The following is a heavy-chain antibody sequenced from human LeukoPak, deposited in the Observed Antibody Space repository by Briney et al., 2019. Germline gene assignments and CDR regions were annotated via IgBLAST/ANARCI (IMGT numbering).Heavy chain of an antibody. V-gene: IGHV3-7*03. CDR3: ARRGSYCFDY. J-gene: IGHJ4*02. D-gene: IGHD1-26*01. CDR1: GFTFTSYS. Sequence: GGSLRLSCAASGFTFTSYSMSWVRQAPGKGLEWVANIKQDGSEKYYVDSVKGRFTISRDNAKNSLYLQMNSLRAEDTAVYYCARRGSYCFDYWGQGTLVTVSS. CDR2: IKQDGSEK.